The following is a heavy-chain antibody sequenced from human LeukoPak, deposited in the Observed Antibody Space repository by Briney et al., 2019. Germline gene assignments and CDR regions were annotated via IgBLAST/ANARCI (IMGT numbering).Heavy chain of an antibody. J-gene: IGHJ6*03. CDR3: ARIAGWYYYDSSGYRYYYYMDV. V-gene: IGHV4-34*01. D-gene: IGHD3-22*01. CDR1: GGSFSGYY. CDR2: INHSGST. Sequence: SETLSLTCAVYGGSFSGYYWSWIRQPPEKGLEWIGEINHSGSTNYNPSLKSRVTISVDTSKNQFSLKLSSVTAADTAVYYCARIAGWYYYDSSGYRYYYYMDVWGKGTTVTVSS.